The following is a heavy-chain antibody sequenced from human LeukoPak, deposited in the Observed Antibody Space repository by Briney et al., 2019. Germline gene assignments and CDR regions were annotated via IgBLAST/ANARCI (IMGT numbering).Heavy chain of an antibody. CDR3: ARSRGYDILTGYSPNLPSH. CDR1: GYSFTSYW. Sequence: GESLKISCKGSGYSFTSYWIGWVRQMPGKGLEWMGIIYPGDSDTRYSPSFQGQVTISADKSISTAYLQWSSLKASDTAMYYCARSRGYDILTGYSPNLPSHWGQGTLVTVSS. CDR2: IYPGDSDT. V-gene: IGHV5-51*01. J-gene: IGHJ4*02. D-gene: IGHD3-9*01.